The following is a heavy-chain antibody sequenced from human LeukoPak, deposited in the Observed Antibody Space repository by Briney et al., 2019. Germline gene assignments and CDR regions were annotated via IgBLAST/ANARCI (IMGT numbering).Heavy chain of an antibody. CDR1: GFTVSTNF. V-gene: IGHV3-53*01. J-gene: IGHJ3*01. CDR2: TYSGGNT. Sequence: GGSLRLSCAVSGFTVSTNFMSWVRQAPGKGLEWVSVTYSGGNTYYADSLKGRFTISRDNAKNSLYLQMNSLGAEDTAVYYCARDNAFDFWGQGTVVTVSS. CDR3: ARDNAFDF.